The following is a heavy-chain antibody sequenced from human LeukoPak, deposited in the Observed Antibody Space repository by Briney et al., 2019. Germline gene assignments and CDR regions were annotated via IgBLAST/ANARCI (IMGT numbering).Heavy chain of an antibody. CDR2: ISGSGGST. V-gene: IGHV3-23*01. Sequence: GGSLRLSCAASGFTFSSYGMSWVRQAPGKGLEWVSAISGSGGSTYYADSVKGRFTISRDNSKNTLYLQMNSLRAEDTAVYYCARDRLRGSYYRPRGAHFGYWGQGTLVTVSS. CDR1: GFTFSSYG. D-gene: IGHD1-26*01. J-gene: IGHJ4*02. CDR3: ARDRLRGSYYRPRGAHFGY.